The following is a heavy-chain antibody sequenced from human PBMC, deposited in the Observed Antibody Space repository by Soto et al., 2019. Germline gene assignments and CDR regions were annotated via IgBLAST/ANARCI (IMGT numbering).Heavy chain of an antibody. V-gene: IGHV4-31*03. CDR1: GGSISSGGYY. Sequence: PSETLSLTCTVSGGSISSGGYYWSWIRQHPGKGLEWIGYIYYSGSTYYNPSLKSRVTISVDTSKNQFSLKLSSVTAADTAVYYCARGKEMTTVDDYYYGMDVWGQGTXVTVSS. J-gene: IGHJ6*02. CDR2: IYYSGST. D-gene: IGHD4-17*01. CDR3: ARGKEMTTVDDYYYGMDV.